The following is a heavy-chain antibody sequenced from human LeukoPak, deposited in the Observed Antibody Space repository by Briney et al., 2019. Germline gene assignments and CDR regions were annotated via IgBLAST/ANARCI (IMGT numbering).Heavy chain of an antibody. Sequence: SVKVSCKASGGTFSSYAISWVRQAPGQGLEWMGGIIPIFGTVNYAQKSQGRVTITTDESTSTAYMELSSLRSEDTAVYYCAVYDSSGYYYGYWGQGTLVTVSS. J-gene: IGHJ4*02. V-gene: IGHV1-69*05. CDR1: GGTFSSYA. CDR3: AVYDSSGYYYGY. CDR2: IIPIFGTV. D-gene: IGHD3-22*01.